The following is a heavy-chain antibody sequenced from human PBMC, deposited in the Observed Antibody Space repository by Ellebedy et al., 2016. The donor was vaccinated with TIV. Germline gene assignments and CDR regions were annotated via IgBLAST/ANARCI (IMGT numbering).Heavy chain of an antibody. V-gene: IGHV4-39*02. J-gene: IGHJ3*02. D-gene: IGHD5-24*01. CDR1: GGSVSSSSYY. Sequence: SETLSLXXIVSGGSVSSSSYYWGWIRQPPGKGLEWIGSLYYSGSTWYNPSLKSRVTISVDTSKNHFSLRLRSVTAADTAVYYCATSAAINAFDIWGQGTMVTVSS. CDR2: LYYSGST. CDR3: ATSAAINAFDI.